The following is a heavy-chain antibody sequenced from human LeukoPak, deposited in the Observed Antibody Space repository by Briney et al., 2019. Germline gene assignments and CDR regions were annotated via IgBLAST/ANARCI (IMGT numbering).Heavy chain of an antibody. CDR3: ARDPRIAAAGNYYYYMDV. Sequence: PPRSLRLSCAASAITFSSYSMNWVRQPPRGGREWGSYISTGITTIYYADSVKGRFTISRDNAKNSLYLQMNSLRDEDTAVYYCARDPRIAAAGNYYYYMDVWGKGTTVTVSS. J-gene: IGHJ6*03. V-gene: IGHV3-48*02. D-gene: IGHD6-13*01. CDR2: ISTGITTI. CDR1: AITFSSYS.